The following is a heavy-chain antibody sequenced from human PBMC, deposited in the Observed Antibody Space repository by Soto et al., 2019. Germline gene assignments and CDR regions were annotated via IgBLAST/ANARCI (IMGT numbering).Heavy chain of an antibody. CDR3: ARGGVDYYDSSGYYFSPYYFDY. Sequence: SETLSLTCTVSVGSISSGGYSWSWIRQPPGKGLEWIGYIYHSGSTYYNPSLKSRVTISVDRSKNQFSLKLSSVTAADTAVYYCARGGVDYYDSSGYYFSPYYFDYWGQGTLVTVSS. CDR2: IYHSGST. CDR1: VGSISSGGYS. V-gene: IGHV4-30-2*01. D-gene: IGHD3-22*01. J-gene: IGHJ4*02.